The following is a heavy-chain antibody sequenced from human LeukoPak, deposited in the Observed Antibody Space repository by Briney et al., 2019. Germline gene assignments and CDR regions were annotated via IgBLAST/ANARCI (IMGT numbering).Heavy chain of an antibody. CDR1: EFTFSDYY. D-gene: IGHD5-24*01. CDR3: ARRRETAKRSLDY. J-gene: IGHJ4*02. CDR2: ISSNSNTI. V-gene: IGHV3-11*01. Sequence: GGSLRLSCAASEFTFSDYYMSWIRQAPGKGLEWVSYISSNSNTIYYADSVKGRFTISRDNAKNSLYLQMNSLRAEDTAVYYCARRRETAKRSLDYWGQGTLVIVSS.